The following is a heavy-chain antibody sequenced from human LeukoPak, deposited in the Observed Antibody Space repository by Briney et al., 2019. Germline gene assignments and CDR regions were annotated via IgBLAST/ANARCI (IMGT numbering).Heavy chain of an antibody. V-gene: IGHV1-18*01. J-gene: IGHJ4*02. Sequence: ASVKVSCKASGYTFTSYGISWVRQAPGQGLEWMGWISAYNGNTNYAQKLQGRVTITRNTSISTAYMELSSLRSEDTAVYYCARARREAARPHSYYFDYWGQGTLVTVSS. CDR1: GYTFTSYG. CDR3: ARARREAARPHSYYFDY. D-gene: IGHD6-6*01. CDR2: ISAYNGNT.